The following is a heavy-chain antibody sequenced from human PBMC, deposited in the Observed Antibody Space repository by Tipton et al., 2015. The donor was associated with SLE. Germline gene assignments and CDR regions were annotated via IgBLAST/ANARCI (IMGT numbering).Heavy chain of an antibody. D-gene: IGHD6-13*01. Sequence: LRLSCTVSGGSISSYYWSWIRQPPGKGLEWIGYIYYSGTTNYNPSLKSRVTISVDTSKNQFSLKLSSVTAADTAVYYCARSLAAAGAGYCYYGMDVWGQGPTVTVSS. CDR3: ARSLAAAGAGYCYYGMDV. CDR1: GGSISSYY. V-gene: IGHV4-59*01. CDR2: IYYSGTT. J-gene: IGHJ6*02.